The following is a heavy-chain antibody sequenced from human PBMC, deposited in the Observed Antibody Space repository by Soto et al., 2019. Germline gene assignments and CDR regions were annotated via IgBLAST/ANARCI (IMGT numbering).Heavy chain of an antibody. D-gene: IGHD4-17*01. CDR1: GYTFTSYD. CDR3: ARGLKVTTGYYYYYYMAV. V-gene: IGHV1-8*01. CDR2: MNPNSGNT. Sequence: ASVKVSCKASGYTFTSYDINWVRQATGQGLEWMGWMNPNSGNTGYAQKFQGRVTMTRNTSISTAYMELSSLRSEDTAVYYCARGLKVTTGYYYYYYMAVWGKGTTVTVSS. J-gene: IGHJ6*03.